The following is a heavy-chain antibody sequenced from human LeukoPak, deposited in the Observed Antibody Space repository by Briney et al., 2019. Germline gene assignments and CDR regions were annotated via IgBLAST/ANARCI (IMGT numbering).Heavy chain of an antibody. D-gene: IGHD6-19*01. CDR3: ARSSVAGTGDY. Sequence: GGSLRLSCAVSGFTFSSYAMHWVRQAPGKGLEWVAVISYDGSNKYYADSVKGRFTISRDNSKNTPYLQTNSLRAEDTAVYYCARSSVAGTGDYWGQGTLVTVSS. J-gene: IGHJ4*02. CDR2: ISYDGSNK. CDR1: GFTFSSYA. V-gene: IGHV3-30-3*01.